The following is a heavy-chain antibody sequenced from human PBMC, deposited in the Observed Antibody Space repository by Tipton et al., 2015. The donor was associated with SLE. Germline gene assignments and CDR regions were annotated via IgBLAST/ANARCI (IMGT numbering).Heavy chain of an antibody. D-gene: IGHD1-1*01. J-gene: IGHJ6*03. CDR2: ISYSGST. CDR1: GYSISSSYY. Sequence: TLSLTCVVSGYSISSSYYWGWIRQPPGKGLEWIGYISYSGSTSYNPSLESRVTISLDTSKNHFSLKLSSVTAADTAVYYCAREGIQLERLYYYHYMDVWGKGTTVTISS. V-gene: IGHV4-38-2*02. CDR3: AREGIQLERLYYYHYMDV.